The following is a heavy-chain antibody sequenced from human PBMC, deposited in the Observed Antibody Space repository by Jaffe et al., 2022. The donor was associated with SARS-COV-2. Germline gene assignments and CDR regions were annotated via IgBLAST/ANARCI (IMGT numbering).Heavy chain of an antibody. Sequence: QVQLVESGGGVVQPGRSLRLSCAASGFTFSSYAMHWVRQAPGKGLEWVAVISYDGSNKYYADSVKGRFTISRDNSKNTLYLQMNSLRAEDTAVYYCARDRVVVVVAATHQYYYYYGMDVWGQGTTVTVSS. CDR2: ISYDGSNK. D-gene: IGHD2-15*01. V-gene: IGHV3-30-3*01. J-gene: IGHJ6*02. CDR3: ARDRVVVVVAATHQYYYYYGMDV. CDR1: GFTFSSYA.